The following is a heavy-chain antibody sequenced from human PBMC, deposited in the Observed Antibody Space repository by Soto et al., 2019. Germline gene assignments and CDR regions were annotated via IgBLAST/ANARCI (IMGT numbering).Heavy chain of an antibody. CDR1: GESFSGYI. D-gene: IGHD6-19*01. J-gene: IGHJ4*02. CDR2: INHSGSG. CDR3: ARGLITGSHYSGGWYYFDS. V-gene: IGHV4-34*01. Sequence: QVQLQQSGAGLLKPSETLSLTCAVYGESFSGYIWTWIRQTPGNGLQWIGQINHSGSGSYNPSLKSRVTISVHTSNGQCSLVLSAVTDADTAVYYCARGLITGSHYSGGWYYFDSLVQGTQVTVSS.